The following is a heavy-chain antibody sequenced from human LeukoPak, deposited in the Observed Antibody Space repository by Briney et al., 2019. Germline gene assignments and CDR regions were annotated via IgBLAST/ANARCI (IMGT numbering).Heavy chain of an antibody. D-gene: IGHD6-25*01. Sequence: ASVNVSGKASGGTFSSYAISRVRQAPGQGLEWMRGIIHIFGTATYAQKFQGRVTITADKSTSTAYLELSSLRSEDTAVYYCSRDISFEDSSGPSYFDYWGQGTLVTVSS. V-gene: IGHV1-69*06. CDR1: GGTFSSYA. CDR3: SRDISFEDSSGPSYFDY. CDR2: IIHIFGTA. J-gene: IGHJ4*02.